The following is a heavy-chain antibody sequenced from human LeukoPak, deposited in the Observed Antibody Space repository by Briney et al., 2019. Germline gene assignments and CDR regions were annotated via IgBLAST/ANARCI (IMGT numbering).Heavy chain of an antibody. CDR2: IDYSGSTK. J-gene: IGHJ1*01. D-gene: IGHD3-9*01. V-gene: IGHV3-48*03. CDR3: VVWVAYDILTTYPGADYFQH. Sequence: QSGGSLRLSCAGSGFTFSSFPMNWVRQASGKGLEWISYIDYSGSTKYYADSVKGRFTISRDNAKNSVYLQMNSLRAEDTAVYYCVVWVAYDILTTYPGADYFQHWGQGTLVSVSS. CDR1: GFTFSSFP.